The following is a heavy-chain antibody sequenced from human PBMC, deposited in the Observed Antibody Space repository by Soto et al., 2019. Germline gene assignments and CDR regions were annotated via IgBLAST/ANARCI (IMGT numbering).Heavy chain of an antibody. CDR2: IYHSGST. D-gene: IGHD3-16*02. Sequence: SETLSLTCAVSSGSISSSNWWSWVRQPPGKGLEWIGEIYHSGSTNHNPSLKSRVTISVDKSKNQFSLKLSSVTAADTAVYYCARDQTIGYRNFDYWGQGTLVTVSS. V-gene: IGHV4-4*02. J-gene: IGHJ4*02. CDR3: ARDQTIGYRNFDY. CDR1: SGSISSSNW.